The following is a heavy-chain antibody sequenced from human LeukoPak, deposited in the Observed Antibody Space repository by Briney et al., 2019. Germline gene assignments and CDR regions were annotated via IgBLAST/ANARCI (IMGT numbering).Heavy chain of an antibody. CDR3: ARDYVDTAMGADAFDI. V-gene: IGHV1-69*05. J-gene: IGHJ3*02. CDR1: GGTFSSYA. D-gene: IGHD5-18*01. CDR2: IIPIFGTA. Sequence: SVKVSCKASGGTFSSYAISWVRQAPGQGLEWRGRIIPIFGTANYAQKFQGRVTITTDESTSTASMELSSLRSEDTAVYYCARDYVDTAMGADAFDIWGQGTMVTVSS.